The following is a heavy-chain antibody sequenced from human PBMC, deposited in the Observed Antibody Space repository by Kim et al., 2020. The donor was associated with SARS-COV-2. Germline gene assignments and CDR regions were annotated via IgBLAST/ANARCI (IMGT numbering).Heavy chain of an antibody. V-gene: IGHV1-18*04. CDR3: ARDGHLGGYIVVVPAATRTPNYYYYGMDV. J-gene: IGHJ6*02. Sequence: ASVKVSCKASGYTFTSYGISWVRQAPGQGLEWMGWISAYNGNTNYAQKLQGRVTMTTDTSTSTAYMELRSLRSDDTAVYYCARDGHLGGYIVVVPAATRTPNYYYYGMDVWGQGTTVTVSS. CDR2: ISAYNGNT. CDR1: GYTFTSYG. D-gene: IGHD2-2*01.